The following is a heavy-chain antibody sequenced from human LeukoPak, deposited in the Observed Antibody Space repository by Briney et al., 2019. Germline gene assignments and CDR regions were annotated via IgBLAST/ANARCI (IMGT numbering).Heavy chain of an antibody. D-gene: IGHD3-10*01. J-gene: IGHJ3*02. Sequence: GGSLRLSCAASGFTLSVYDMHWVRQPTGEGLEWVSIIYRAGDTYYPGSVKGRFIISRDSAKNFLYLQMNSLRAEDSAVYYCAREMSGSNDALDIWGQGTMVTVSS. CDR3: AREMSGSNDALDI. V-gene: IGHV3-13*01. CDR1: GFTLSVYD. CDR2: IYRAGDT.